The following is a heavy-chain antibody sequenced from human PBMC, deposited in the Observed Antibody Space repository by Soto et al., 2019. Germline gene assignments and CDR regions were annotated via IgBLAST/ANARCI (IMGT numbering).Heavy chain of an antibody. J-gene: IGHJ6*02. Sequence: QVQLVQSGAEVKKPGSSVKVSCKASGGTFSSYAISWVRQAPGQGLEWMGGIIPIFGTANYAQKFQGRVTITADESTSTAYMELSSLRSEDTAVYYCARSRWEYYDFWSCYSYGMDVWGQGTTVTVSS. D-gene: IGHD3-3*01. CDR3: ARSRWEYYDFWSCYSYGMDV. CDR1: GGTFSSYA. V-gene: IGHV1-69*01. CDR2: IIPIFGTA.